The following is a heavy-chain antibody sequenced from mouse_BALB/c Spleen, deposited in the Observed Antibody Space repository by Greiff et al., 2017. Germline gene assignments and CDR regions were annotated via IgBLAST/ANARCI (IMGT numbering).Heavy chain of an antibody. CDR1: GYTFTSYY. Sequence: QVQLQQSGPELVKPAASVRISCKASGYTFTSYYIHWVKQRPGQGLEWIGWIYPGNVNTKYNEKFKGKATLTADKSSSTAYMQLSSLTSEDSAVYFCARRALRDWCAYWGQGTLVSVSA. CDR3: ARRALRDWCAY. V-gene: IGHV1S56*01. D-gene: IGHD2-4*01. J-gene: IGHJ3*01. CDR2: IYPGNVNT.